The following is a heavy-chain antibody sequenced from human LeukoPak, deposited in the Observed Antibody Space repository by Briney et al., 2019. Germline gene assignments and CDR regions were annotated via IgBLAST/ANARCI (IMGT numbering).Heavy chain of an antibody. CDR1: GYSISSGYY. J-gene: IGHJ4*02. D-gene: IGHD6-19*01. Sequence: SETLSLTCTVSGYSISSGYYWGWIRQPPGKGLEWIGSIYHSGSTYYNPSLKSRVTISVDTSKNQFSLKLSSVTAADTAVYYCARSGSSGWYRLNYFDYWGQGTLVTVSS. CDR3: ARSGSSGWYRLNYFDY. CDR2: IYHSGST. V-gene: IGHV4-38-2*02.